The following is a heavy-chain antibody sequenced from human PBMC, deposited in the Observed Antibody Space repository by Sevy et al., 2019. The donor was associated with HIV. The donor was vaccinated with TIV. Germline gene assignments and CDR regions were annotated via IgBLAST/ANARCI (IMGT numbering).Heavy chain of an antibody. CDR2: ISGSGGST. CDR1: GFIFSTYT. J-gene: IGHJ6*02. CDR3: AKGDRTFYGLDV. V-gene: IGHV3-23*01. Sequence: GGSLRLSCEASGFIFSTYTMTWVRQAPGKGLEWVSGISGSGGSTYYADSLKGRFTIFRDNSKNTVYLQMNSLRAEDTAVYYCAKGDRTFYGLDVWGQGTTVTVSS. D-gene: IGHD2-15*01.